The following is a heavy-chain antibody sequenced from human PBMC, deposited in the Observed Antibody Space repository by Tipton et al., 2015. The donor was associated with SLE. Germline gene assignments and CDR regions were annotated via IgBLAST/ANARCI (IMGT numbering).Heavy chain of an antibody. V-gene: IGHV4-59*11. Sequence: TLSLTCTVSGGSISSHYWSWIRQPPGKGLEWIGYVNSTDNTNYNPSLKSRLTISVDTSNSQFSLTLDSVAAADTAVYYCAGISGHDFYNWLDPWGQGTLVSVSS. J-gene: IGHJ5*02. CDR1: GGSISSHY. CDR3: AGISGHDFYNWLDP. D-gene: IGHD5-12*01. CDR2: VNSTDNT.